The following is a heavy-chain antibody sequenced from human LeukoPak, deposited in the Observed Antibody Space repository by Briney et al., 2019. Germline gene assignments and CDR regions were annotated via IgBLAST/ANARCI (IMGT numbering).Heavy chain of an antibody. J-gene: IGHJ6*03. CDR3: ARDVRTRHRYYMDV. V-gene: IGHV4-4*07. D-gene: IGHD3-16*02. Sequence: SETLSLTCTVSGGSISGYYWSWIRQPAGKGLEWIGRIYTSGSTNYNPSLKSRVTMSVDTSKNQFSLKLSSVTAADTAVYYCARDVRTRHRYYMDVWGKGTTVTLSS. CDR1: GGSISGYY. CDR2: IYTSGST.